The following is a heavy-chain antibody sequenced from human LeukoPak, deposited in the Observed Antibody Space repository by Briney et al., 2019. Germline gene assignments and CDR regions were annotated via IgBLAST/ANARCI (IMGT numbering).Heavy chain of an antibody. CDR3: ARGGYSYGSYY. Sequence: PSETLSLTCAVYGGSFSGYYWSWIRQPPGKGLEWIGEINHSGGTNYNPSLKSRVTISVDTSKNQFSLKLSSVTAADTAVYYCARGGYSYGSYYWGQGTLVTVSS. J-gene: IGHJ4*02. V-gene: IGHV4-34*01. CDR2: INHSGGT. D-gene: IGHD5-18*01. CDR1: GGSFSGYY.